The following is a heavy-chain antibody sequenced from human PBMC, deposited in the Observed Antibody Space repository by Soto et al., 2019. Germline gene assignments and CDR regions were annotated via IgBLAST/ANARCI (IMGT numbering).Heavy chain of an antibody. CDR1: GFPFNTNG. CDR2: ISKDGDIK. D-gene: IGHD1-7*01. Sequence: GESLQISCEASGFPFNTNGMHWVRQAPGKGLEWVAVISKDGDIKFYADSMKGRFTISRDKSKNTLYLQLNSLRPEDTAVYYCTNWNYPQSDWGQGTRVTVSS. V-gene: IGHV3-30*18. CDR3: TNWNYPQSD. J-gene: IGHJ4*02.